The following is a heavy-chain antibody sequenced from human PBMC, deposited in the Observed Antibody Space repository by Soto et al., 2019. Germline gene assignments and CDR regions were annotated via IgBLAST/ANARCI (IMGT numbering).Heavy chain of an antibody. J-gene: IGHJ6*02. CDR1: GYTFTSYD. Sequence: QVQLVQSGAEVKKPGASVKVSCKASGYTFTSYDINWVRQATGQGLEWMGWMNPNSGNTGYAQKFQGRVTMTRKTCISTAYMELSSLRSADTAVYYCASLPWANYYYYGMDVWGQGTTVTVSS. V-gene: IGHV1-8*01. D-gene: IGHD7-27*01. CDR3: ASLPWANYYYYGMDV. CDR2: MNPNSGNT.